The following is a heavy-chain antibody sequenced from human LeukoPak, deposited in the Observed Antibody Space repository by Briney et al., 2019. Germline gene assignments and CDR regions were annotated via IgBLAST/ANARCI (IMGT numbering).Heavy chain of an antibody. Sequence: GGSLRLSCAASGFTLSSYSMHWVRQAPGKGLEYVSAISKNGGDTYYADSVKGRFTISRDNSKNTLYLQMGSLRAEDMAVYYCARVVGGGNFDYWGQGTLVTVSS. CDR3: ARVVGGGNFDY. V-gene: IGHV3-64*02. CDR2: ISKNGGDT. D-gene: IGHD2-2*01. CDR1: GFTLSSYS. J-gene: IGHJ4*02.